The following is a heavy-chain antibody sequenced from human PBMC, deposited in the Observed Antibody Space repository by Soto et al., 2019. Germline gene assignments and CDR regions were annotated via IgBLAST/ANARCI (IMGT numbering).Heavy chain of an antibody. Sequence: SVKVSCKASGFTFTSCAVQWVRQARGQRLEWIGWIVVGSGNTNYAQKFQERVTITRDMSTSTAYMELSSLRSEDTAVYYCAAFGDYDFWSGRAFDIWGQGTMVTVSS. J-gene: IGHJ3*02. D-gene: IGHD3-3*01. CDR3: AAFGDYDFWSGRAFDI. V-gene: IGHV1-58*01. CDR2: IVVGSGNT. CDR1: GFTFTSCA.